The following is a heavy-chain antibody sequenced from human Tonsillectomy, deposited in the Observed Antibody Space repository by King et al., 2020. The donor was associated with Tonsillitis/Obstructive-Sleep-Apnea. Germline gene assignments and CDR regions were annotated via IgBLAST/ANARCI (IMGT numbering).Heavy chain of an antibody. Sequence: VQLVQSGGGVVQPGRSLRLSCAASGFTFSSYGMHWVRQAPGKGLEWVAVIWYDGSNEYYADSVKGRFTISRDNSKNTLYLQMNSLRAEDTAVYYCASGGRTTPYYFDYWGQGTLVTVSS. CDR1: GFTFSSYG. CDR2: IWYDGSNE. J-gene: IGHJ4*02. D-gene: IGHD2-15*01. V-gene: IGHV3-33*01. CDR3: ASGGRTTPYYFDY.